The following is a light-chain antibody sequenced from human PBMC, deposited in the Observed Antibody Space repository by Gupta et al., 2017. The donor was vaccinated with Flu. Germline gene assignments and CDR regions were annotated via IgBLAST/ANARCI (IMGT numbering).Light chain of an antibody. CDR1: QSVSAMF. Sequence: TVPLSPGERATLSCRASQSVSAMFLAWDQQRPGQAPSLLIYDASSRATGIPDRISGSGSGTDFTLTISRLVPEDFAVDCCQQTGSSLLAFGQGTRLETK. CDR3: QQTGSSLLA. CDR2: DAS. V-gene: IGKV3-20*01. J-gene: IGKJ5*01.